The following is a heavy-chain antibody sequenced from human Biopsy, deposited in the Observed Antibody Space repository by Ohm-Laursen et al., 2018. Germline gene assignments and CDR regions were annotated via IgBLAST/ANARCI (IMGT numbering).Heavy chain of an antibody. CDR3: ARVGVRAPSIDYFDS. D-gene: IGHD3-3*01. CDR1: GGSIYNFF. CDR2: IYYSGST. J-gene: IGHJ4*02. Sequence: PSETLSLTCTVSGGSIYNFFWSWIRQPPGKGLEWIGYIYYSGSTNYNPSLKSRVTISVDRSKNHFSLELSSVTAADTAVYYCARVGVRAPSIDYFDSWGQGALVTVSS. V-gene: IGHV4-59*01.